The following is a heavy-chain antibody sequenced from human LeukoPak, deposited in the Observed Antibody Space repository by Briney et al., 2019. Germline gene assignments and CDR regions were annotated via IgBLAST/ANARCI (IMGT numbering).Heavy chain of an antibody. CDR1: GFTFDDYA. CDR3: AKDKRITIFGVVLAS. V-gene: IGHV3-9*01. CDR2: ISWNSGSI. Sequence: PGRSLRLSCAASGFTFDDYAMHWVRQAPGKGLEWVSGISWNSGSIGYADSVKGRFTISRDNAKNSLYLQMNSLRAEDTALYYCAKDKRITIFGVVLASWGQGTLVTVSS. D-gene: IGHD3-3*01. J-gene: IGHJ4*02.